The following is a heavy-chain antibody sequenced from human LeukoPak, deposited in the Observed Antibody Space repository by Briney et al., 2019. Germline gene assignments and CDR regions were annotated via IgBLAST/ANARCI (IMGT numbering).Heavy chain of an antibody. Sequence: SETLSLTCAVYGGSFSGYYWSSIRQPPGKGLEWIGEINHSGSTNYNPSLKSRVTISVDTSKNQISLKLSSVAAADTAVYYCARSYYDSSGYYYDHYWGQGTLVTVSS. J-gene: IGHJ4*02. CDR1: GGSFSGYY. D-gene: IGHD3-22*01. V-gene: IGHV4-34*01. CDR2: INHSGST. CDR3: ARSYYDSSGYYYDHY.